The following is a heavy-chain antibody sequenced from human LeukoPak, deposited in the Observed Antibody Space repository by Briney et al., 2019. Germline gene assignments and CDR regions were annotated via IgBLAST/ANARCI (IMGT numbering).Heavy chain of an antibody. Sequence: GESLKISCKGSGYSFTSYWIGWVRQMPGKGLEWMGIIYPGDSDTRYSPSFQGQVTISADKSISTAYLQWSSLKASDTAMYYCARQRGGGYASSTFLDYWGQGTLVTVSS. CDR1: GYSFTSYW. V-gene: IGHV5-51*01. D-gene: IGHD5-12*01. CDR2: IYPGDSDT. J-gene: IGHJ4*02. CDR3: ARQRGGGYASSTFLDY.